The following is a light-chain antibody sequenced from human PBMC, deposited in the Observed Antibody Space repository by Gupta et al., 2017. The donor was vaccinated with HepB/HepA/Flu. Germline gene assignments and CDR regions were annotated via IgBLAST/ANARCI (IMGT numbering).Light chain of an antibody. CDR2: DVS. CDR1: SIYIITYKY. CDR3: CSYTSRSTV. V-gene: IGLV2-14*03. J-gene: IGLJ3*02. Sequence: QSALPQPASVSGPPGQSTTISCTGISIYIITYKYFSWYQHHPGKAPNVLISDVSDRPSGVSDRFSGSKSGNTAYLTISGLQAEDEADYYCCSYTSRSTVFGGGTKVTVL.